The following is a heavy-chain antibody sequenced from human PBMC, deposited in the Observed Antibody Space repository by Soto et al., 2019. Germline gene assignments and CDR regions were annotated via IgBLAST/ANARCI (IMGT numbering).Heavy chain of an antibody. V-gene: IGHV3-23*01. CDR2: ISGGGDAP. CDR3: ARKVPGSTSRPDYWYFDL. CDR1: GFTFINYA. Sequence: EVQLLESGGGLVQPGGSLRLSCAGSGFTFINYAMNWVRQAPGKGREWVSTISGGGDAPFFADSVRGRFTISRDNSKNTVTLQMNNLGVDDTAVYFCARKVPGSTSRPDYWYFDLWGRGTLVTVSS. J-gene: IGHJ2*01. D-gene: IGHD3-10*01.